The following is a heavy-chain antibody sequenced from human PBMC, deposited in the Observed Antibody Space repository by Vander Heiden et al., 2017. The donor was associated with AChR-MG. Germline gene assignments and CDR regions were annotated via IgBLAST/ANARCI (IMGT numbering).Heavy chain of an antibody. V-gene: IGHV1-18*01. CDR3: ARGPQRVAGDYYYYMDV. D-gene: IGHD6-19*01. Sequence: QVQLVQSGAEVTKPGDSGKVSCKASGYSFSGDGNSRVLPAPGQGLEWMGWISGDNDNTDYAQKRQGRVTMTRDTSTRTAYMELRSLRSDDTAVYFCARGPQRVAGDYYYYMDVWGKGTTVTVSS. J-gene: IGHJ6*03. CDR2: ISGDNDNT. CDR1: GYSFSGDG.